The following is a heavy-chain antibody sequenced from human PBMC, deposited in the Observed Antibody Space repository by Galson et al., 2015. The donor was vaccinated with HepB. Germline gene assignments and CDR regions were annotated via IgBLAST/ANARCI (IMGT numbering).Heavy chain of an antibody. J-gene: IGHJ4*02. D-gene: IGHD6-6*01. CDR3: ASSIAASELDY. CDR2: INTNTGNP. CDR1: GYAFTSYA. V-gene: IGHV7-4-1*02. Sequence: SVKVSCKASGYAFTSYAMNWVRQAPGQGLEWMGWINTNTGNPTYAQGFTGRFVFSLDTSVSTAYLQISSLKAEDTAVYYCASSIAASELDYWGQGTLVTVSS.